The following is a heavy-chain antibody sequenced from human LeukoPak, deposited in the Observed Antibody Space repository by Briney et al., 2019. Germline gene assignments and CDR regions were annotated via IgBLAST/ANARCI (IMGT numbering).Heavy chain of an antibody. CDR3: ATKQWLAPPPDS. V-gene: IGHV3-74*01. D-gene: IGHD6-19*01. CDR2: INTDGTVT. J-gene: IGHJ4*02. CDR1: GFTFSKYW. Sequence: GGSLRLSCAASGFTFSKYWMLWVRQAPGKGVESVSRINTDGTVTTHADSGKGRFTVSRDNADNTMFLQMNSVRDEDTAVYYCATKQWLAPPPDSWGQGTPVTVSS.